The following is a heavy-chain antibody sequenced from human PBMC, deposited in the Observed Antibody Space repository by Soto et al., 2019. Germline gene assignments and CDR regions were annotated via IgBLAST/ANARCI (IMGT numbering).Heavy chain of an antibody. J-gene: IGHJ4*02. CDR1: GFTFSSFS. V-gene: IGHV3-30-3*01. CDR2: ISYDGSHK. CDR3: ARTTTVAGTPEFDY. Sequence: QVQLVESGGGVVQPGRSLRLSCAASGFTFSSFSLHWVRQAPGKGLEWLALISYDGSHKYNADAVKGRFTISRDNSKNTLYLQLNSLRLEDTAVNYCARTTTVAGTPEFDYWGQGTLVTVSS. D-gene: IGHD6-19*01.